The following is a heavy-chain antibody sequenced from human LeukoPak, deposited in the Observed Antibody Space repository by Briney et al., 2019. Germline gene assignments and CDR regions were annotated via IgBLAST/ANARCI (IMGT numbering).Heavy chain of an antibody. V-gene: IGHV3-48*03. D-gene: IGHD5-24*01. J-gene: IGHJ4*02. CDR1: GFTFSSYE. Sequence: GGSLRLSCAASGFTFSSYEMNWVRQAPGKGLEWVSYICSSGSTIYYADSVKGRFTISRDNAKNSLYLQMNSLRAEDTAVYYCASSERWLQLCFDYWGQGTLVTVSS. CDR2: ICSSGSTI. CDR3: ASSERWLQLCFDY.